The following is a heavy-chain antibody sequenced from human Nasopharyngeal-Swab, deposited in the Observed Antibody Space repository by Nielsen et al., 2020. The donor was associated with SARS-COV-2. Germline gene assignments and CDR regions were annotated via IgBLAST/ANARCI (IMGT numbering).Heavy chain of an antibody. J-gene: IGHJ4*02. CDR2: IKQDGSEI. Sequence: GESLKISRAASGFTFSNYWMSWVRQAPGKGLEWVANIKQDGSEIYYVDSLKGRFTISRDNAKNSLYLQMNSLRAEDTAVYYCARLKYDFWNGPPEDYWGQGTLVTVSS. CDR1: GFTFSNYW. V-gene: IGHV3-7*01. D-gene: IGHD3-3*01. CDR3: ARLKYDFWNGPPEDY.